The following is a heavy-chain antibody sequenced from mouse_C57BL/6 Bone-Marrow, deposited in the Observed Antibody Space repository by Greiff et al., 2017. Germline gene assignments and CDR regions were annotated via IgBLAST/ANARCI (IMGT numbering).Heavy chain of an antibody. CDR3: ARRDGNYSYYFDY. Sequence: QVHVKQPGAELVKPGASVKLSCKASGYTFTSYWMHWVQQRPGRGLEWIGRIVPNSGGTKYNEKFKSKATLTVDKPSSTAYMQLSRLTSEDSAVYYCARRDGNYSYYFDYWGQGTTLTVSS. V-gene: IGHV1-72*01. D-gene: IGHD2-1*01. J-gene: IGHJ2*01. CDR2: IVPNSGGT. CDR1: GYTFTSYW.